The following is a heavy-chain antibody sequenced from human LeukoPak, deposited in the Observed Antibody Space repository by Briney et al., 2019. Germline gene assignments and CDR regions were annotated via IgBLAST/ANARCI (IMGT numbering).Heavy chain of an antibody. D-gene: IGHD4-11*01. CDR2: IWYDGSTK. CDR1: GXTFSTYG. V-gene: IGHV3-33*01. J-gene: IGHJ4*02. Sequence: GRSLRLSCAASGXTFSTYGMHWVRQAPGKGLEWVAIIWYDGSTKYYAESVKGRFTISRDNSQNMLYLQMNSLRAEDTAVYYCARVSDYSNYFDFWGQGTLVTVSS. CDR3: ARVSDYSNYFDF.